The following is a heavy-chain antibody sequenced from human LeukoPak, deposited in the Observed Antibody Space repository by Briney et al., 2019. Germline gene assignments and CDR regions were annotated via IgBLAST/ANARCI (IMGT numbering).Heavy chain of an antibody. D-gene: IGHD3-22*01. CDR2: IYYSGST. CDR3: ARGRYYDSSGPG. Sequence: SEALSLTCTVSGGSISTYYWSWIRQPPGKGLEWIGYIYYSGSTNYNPSLKSRVTISVDTSKNQFSLKLSSVTAADTAVYYCARGRYYDSSGPGWGQGTLVTVSS. V-gene: IGHV4-59*01. J-gene: IGHJ4*02. CDR1: GGSISTYY.